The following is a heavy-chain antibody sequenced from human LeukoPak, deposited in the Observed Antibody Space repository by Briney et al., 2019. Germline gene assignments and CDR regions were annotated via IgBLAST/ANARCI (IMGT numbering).Heavy chain of an antibody. J-gene: IGHJ3*02. CDR2: ISGSGGST. Sequence: GGSLRLSCAASGFTFSSYPMSWVRQAPGKGLEWVSAISGSGGSTYYADSVKGRFTISRDNAKNSLYLQMNSLRAEDTAVYYCARDSLSAYCGGDCYSRDALDIWGQGTMVTVSS. CDR3: ARDSLSAYCGGDCYSRDALDI. CDR1: GFTFSSYP. V-gene: IGHV3-23*01. D-gene: IGHD2-21*02.